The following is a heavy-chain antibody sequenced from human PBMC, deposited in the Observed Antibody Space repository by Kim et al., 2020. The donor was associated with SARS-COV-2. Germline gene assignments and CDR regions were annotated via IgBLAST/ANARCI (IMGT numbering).Heavy chain of an antibody. V-gene: IGHV4-31*03. CDR1: GGSISSGGYY. D-gene: IGHD4-17*01. Sequence: SETLSLTCTVSGGSISSGGYYWSWIRQHPGKGLEWIGYIYYSGSTYYNPSLKSRVTISVDTSKNQFSLKLSSVTAADTAVYYCARRAAVTRYEYYFDYWGQGTLVTVSS. J-gene: IGHJ4*02. CDR2: IYYSGST. CDR3: ARRAAVTRYEYYFDY.